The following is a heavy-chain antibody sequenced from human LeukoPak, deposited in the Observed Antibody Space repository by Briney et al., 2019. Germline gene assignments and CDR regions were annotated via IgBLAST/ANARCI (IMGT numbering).Heavy chain of an antibody. J-gene: IGHJ4*02. CDR1: GFTFSNYW. Sequence: GGSLRLSCAASGFTFSNYWMNWVRQAPGKGLEWVANIKQDGGEKNYVDTVKGRFTISRDNAKNSLYLQMNSLRAEDTAVYYCVRESQRDIWNGYNFDYWGQGTLVTDSS. V-gene: IGHV3-7*01. CDR2: IKQDGGEK. CDR3: VRESQRDIWNGYNFDY. D-gene: IGHD3-3*01.